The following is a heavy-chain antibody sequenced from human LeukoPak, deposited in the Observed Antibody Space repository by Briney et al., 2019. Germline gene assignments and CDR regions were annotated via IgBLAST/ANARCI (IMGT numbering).Heavy chain of an antibody. CDR3: ARWVAGQYYFDY. V-gene: IGHV1-2*02. D-gene: IGHD6-19*01. Sequence: GASVTVSCTASGYTFTDYYIHWVRQAPGQGLEWMGWINPNSGGTNYAQKFQGRVTMSRYTSITTAYMELSRLRSDDTAVYYCARWVAGQYYFDYWGQGTLVTVSS. CDR1: GYTFTDYY. CDR2: INPNSGGT. J-gene: IGHJ4*02.